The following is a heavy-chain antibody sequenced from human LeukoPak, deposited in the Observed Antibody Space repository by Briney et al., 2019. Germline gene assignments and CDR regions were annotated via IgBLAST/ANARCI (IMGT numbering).Heavy chain of an antibody. J-gene: IGHJ4*02. D-gene: IGHD2-15*01. CDR3: ARIGGSRVFGDY. V-gene: IGHV4-39*01. Sequence: SETLSLTCTFSGVSISSDGYYWGWVRQPPGKGLEWIGTIYYSGTYYNPSLKSRVTVSVDTSKNQFSLKLSSVTAADTAVYYCARIGGSRVFGDYWGQGILLTVSS. CDR1: GVSISSDGYY. CDR2: IYYSGT.